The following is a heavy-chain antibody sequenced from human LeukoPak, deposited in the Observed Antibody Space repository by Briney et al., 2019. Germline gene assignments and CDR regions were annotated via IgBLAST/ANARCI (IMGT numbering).Heavy chain of an antibody. D-gene: IGHD3-10*01. CDR2: IKSKTDGGTT. Sequence: GGSLRLSCAASGFTFSNAWMTWVRQAPGKGLEWVARIKSKTDGGTTDYAAPVKGRFTISRDDSKNTLYLQMNSLKTEDTAVYYCTTDSWDYYGSGSPLFDYWGQGTLVTVSS. V-gene: IGHV3-15*01. J-gene: IGHJ4*02. CDR1: GFTFSNAW. CDR3: TTDSWDYYGSGSPLFDY.